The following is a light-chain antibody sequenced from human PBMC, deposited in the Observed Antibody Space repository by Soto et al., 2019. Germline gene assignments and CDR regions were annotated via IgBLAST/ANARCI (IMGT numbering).Light chain of an antibody. V-gene: IGKV3-15*01. Sequence: EIVMTQSPATLSVSPGERATLSCRASQSVSSNLAWYQQKPGQAPRLLIYGASTRATGIPARFSGSGSGTESTLTISSLQSEDFAVYYCQQYNNWLWTFGQGTKVDIK. CDR1: QSVSSN. CDR2: GAS. J-gene: IGKJ1*01. CDR3: QQYNNWLWT.